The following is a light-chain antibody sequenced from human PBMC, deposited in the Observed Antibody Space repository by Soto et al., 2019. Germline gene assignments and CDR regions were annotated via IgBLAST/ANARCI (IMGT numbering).Light chain of an antibody. J-gene: IGKJ2*01. Sequence: DIVLTQSPGTLSLSPGERATLSCRASQSVSSNYLGWYQQKPGQAPGLLIYGASTRATGIPDRFSGGGSGTDFTLTISRLEPEDFAVYFCQQYGSSPPYTFGQGTKLEIK. CDR3: QQYGSSPPYT. V-gene: IGKV3-20*01. CDR2: GAS. CDR1: QSVSSNY.